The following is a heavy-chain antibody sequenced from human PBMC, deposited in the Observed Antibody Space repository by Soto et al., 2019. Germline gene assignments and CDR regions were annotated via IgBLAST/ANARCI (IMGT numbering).Heavy chain of an antibody. CDR1: GGSISSYY. CDR2: IYTSGST. V-gene: IGHV4-4*07. CDR3: ARFSGYCGGDCYHPLDY. Sequence: SETLSLTCTVSGGSISSYYWSWIRQPAGKGLEWIGRIYTSGSTNYNPSLKSRVTMSVDTSKNQFSLKLSSVTAADTAVYYCARFSGYCGGDCYHPLDYWGQGTLVTVS. D-gene: IGHD2-21*02. J-gene: IGHJ4*02.